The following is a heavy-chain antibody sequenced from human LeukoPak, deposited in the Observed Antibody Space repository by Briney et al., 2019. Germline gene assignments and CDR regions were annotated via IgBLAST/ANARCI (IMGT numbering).Heavy chain of an antibody. J-gene: IGHJ6*02. CDR2: IYYSGST. CDR1: GGSICSYY. V-gene: IGHV4-59*01. D-gene: IGHD3-10*01. CDR3: ARDGSFYGMDV. Sequence: SETLSLTCTVSGGSICSYYWSWIRQPPGKGLEWIGYIYYSGSTNYNPSLKSRVTISVDTSKNQFSLKLSSVTAADTAVYYCARDGSFYGMDVWGQGTTVTVSS.